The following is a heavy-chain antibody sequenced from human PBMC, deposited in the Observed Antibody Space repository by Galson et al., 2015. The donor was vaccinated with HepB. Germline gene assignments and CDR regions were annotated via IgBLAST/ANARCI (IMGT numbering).Heavy chain of an antibody. CDR1: GYTFTSSG. V-gene: IGHV1-18*01. CDR2: ISAYNGNT. CDR3: AREKACSGCYDPDWFDP. D-gene: IGHD2-2*01. Sequence: SVKVSCKASGYTFTSSGVSWVRQAPGQGLEWMGWISAYNGNTNYAQKLQGRVTITTDTSTSTAYMELRSLRSDDTAVYYCAREKACSGCYDPDWFDPWGQGTLVTVSS. J-gene: IGHJ5*02.